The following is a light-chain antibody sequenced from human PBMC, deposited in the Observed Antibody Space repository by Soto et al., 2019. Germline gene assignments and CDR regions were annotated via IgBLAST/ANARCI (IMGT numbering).Light chain of an antibody. J-gene: IGKJ1*01. V-gene: IGKV3-15*01. CDR1: QSVSSTY. CDR2: GAS. CDR3: LQHDNFPWT. Sequence: EIVLTQSPGTLPLSPGERAALSCRARQSVSSTYLAWYQQKPGQAPRLLIYGASTRATGIPARFSGSGSGTEFTLTISSLQSEDFETYYCLQHDNFPWTFGQGTKVDIK.